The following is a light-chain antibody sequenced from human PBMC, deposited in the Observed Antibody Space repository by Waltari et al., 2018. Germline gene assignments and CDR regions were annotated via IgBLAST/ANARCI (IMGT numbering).Light chain of an antibody. CDR1: ESVGTS. V-gene: IGKV3-15*01. CDR3: QQHNNWPRT. J-gene: IGKJ1*01. Sequence: DMVMTQSPATLSVSPGGRATLSCRASESVGTSVAWYKQTPGQPPRLLLYGASTRATGVPARFSGSGSWTDFTLTISSLQSEDSAIYFCQQHNNWPRTFGQGTKVEIK. CDR2: GAS.